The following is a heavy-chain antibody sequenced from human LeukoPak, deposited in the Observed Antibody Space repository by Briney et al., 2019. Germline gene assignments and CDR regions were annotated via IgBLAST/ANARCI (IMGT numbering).Heavy chain of an antibody. J-gene: IGHJ4*02. CDR2: INSDGRST. CDR3: TTELAYCGGDCYFDY. V-gene: IGHV3-74*01. D-gene: IGHD2-21*02. CDR1: GFTFSRYW. Sequence: GGSLRLSCVASGFTFSRYWMHWVRQAPGKGLVWVSRINSDGRSTNYADSVKGRFSISRDNSKNTLYLQMNSLKTEDTAVYYCTTELAYCGGDCYFDYWGQGTLVTVSS.